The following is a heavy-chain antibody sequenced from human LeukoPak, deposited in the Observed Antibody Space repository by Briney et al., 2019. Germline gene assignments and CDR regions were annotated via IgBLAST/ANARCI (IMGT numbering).Heavy chain of an antibody. J-gene: IGHJ6*03. CDR1: GGSLSSSSYY. CDR3: ARRPQSYIDV. CDR2: INYSGST. V-gene: IGHV4-39*01. Sequence: PSETLSLTCTVSGGSLSSSSYYWGWLRQPPGKGLEWIGSINYSGSTYYNPSLKSRVTISVDTSKNQFSLKLSSVTAADTAVYYCARRPQSYIDVWGKGTTVTVSS.